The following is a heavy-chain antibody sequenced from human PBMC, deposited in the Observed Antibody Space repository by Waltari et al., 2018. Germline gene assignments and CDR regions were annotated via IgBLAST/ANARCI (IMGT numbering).Heavy chain of an antibody. CDR3: SGGEVTGTDF. CDR1: GFSFCGPT. V-gene: IGHV3-73*01. D-gene: IGHD6-19*01. Sequence: EVQVVESGGGLVQPGGSLRLSCSTSGFSFCGPTKHWVRQTSGKGREWVGRIRRQPYNYATAYSASVKGRFTISRDDSKNTAYLQMNNLMTEDTAVYYCSGGEVTGTDFWGQGTLVTVSS. CDR2: IRRQPYNYAT. J-gene: IGHJ4*02.